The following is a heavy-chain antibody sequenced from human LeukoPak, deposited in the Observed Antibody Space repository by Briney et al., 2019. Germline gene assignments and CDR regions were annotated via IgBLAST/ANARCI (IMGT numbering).Heavy chain of an antibody. CDR2: ISGSGGST. CDR3: AKSSHYYDSSGNRWDRFDY. CDR1: GFTFSSYG. D-gene: IGHD3-22*01. Sequence: GGTLRLSCAASGFTFSSYGMSWVRQAPGKGLEWVSAISGSGGSTYYADSVKGRFTISRDNSKNTLYLQMNSLRAEDTAVYYCAKSSHYYDSSGNRWDRFDYWGQGTLVTVSS. V-gene: IGHV3-23*01. J-gene: IGHJ4*02.